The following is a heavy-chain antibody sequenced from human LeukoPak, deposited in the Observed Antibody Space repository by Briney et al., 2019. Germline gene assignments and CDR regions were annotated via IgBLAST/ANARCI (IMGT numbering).Heavy chain of an antibody. V-gene: IGHV4-59*01. CDR3: ARARGYSYGYDY. CDR1: GGSINNYY. CDR2: IFYSGNT. J-gene: IGHJ4*02. D-gene: IGHD5-18*01. Sequence: SETLSLTCTVSGGSINNYYWTWNRQPPGKGLEWMGYIFYSGNTDYNPSLKSRVTISVDMSKNQISLKLYSVTAADTALYYCARARGYSYGYDYWGRGTLVTVSA.